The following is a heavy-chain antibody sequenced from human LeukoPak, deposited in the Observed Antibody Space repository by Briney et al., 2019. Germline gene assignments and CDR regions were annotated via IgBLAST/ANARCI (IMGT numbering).Heavy chain of an antibody. D-gene: IGHD3-10*01. CDR1: GFTFSSYW. V-gene: IGHV3-7*01. CDR3: ARGQPLLWFGELLEGYYVDY. J-gene: IGHJ4*02. CDR2: IKQDGSEK. Sequence: GGSLRLSCAASGFTFSSYWMSWVRQAPGKGLEWVANIKQDGSEKYYVDSVKGRFTISRDNAKNSLYLQMNSLRAEDTAVYYCARGQPLLWFGELLEGYYVDYWGQGTLVTVSS.